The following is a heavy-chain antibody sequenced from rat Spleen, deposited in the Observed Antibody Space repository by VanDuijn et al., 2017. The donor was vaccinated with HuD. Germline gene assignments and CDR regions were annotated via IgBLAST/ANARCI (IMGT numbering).Heavy chain of an antibody. CDR3: TREETLYWYFDF. CDR2: MSYDGSST. CDR1: GFTFSDYY. Sequence: EVQLVESGGGLVQPGRSLKLSCAASGFTFSDYYMAWVRQAPTKGLEWVATMSYDGSSTYYRDSVKGRFTISRDNAKSTLYLQMDSLRSEDTATYYCTREETLYWYFDFWGPGTMVTVSS. D-gene: IGHD3-4*01. J-gene: IGHJ1*01. V-gene: IGHV5-29*01.